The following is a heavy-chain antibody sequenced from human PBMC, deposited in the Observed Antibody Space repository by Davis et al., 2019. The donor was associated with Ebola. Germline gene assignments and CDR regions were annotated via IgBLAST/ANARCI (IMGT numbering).Heavy chain of an antibody. CDR2: INPNSGGT. J-gene: IGHJ5*02. CDR3: ARARKGITMVRGVIIPWGNWFDP. V-gene: IGHV1-2*06. D-gene: IGHD3-10*01. Sequence: ASVKVSCKASGYTFTGYYMHWVRQAPGQGLEWMGRINPNSGGTNYAQKFQGKVTMTRDTSISTAYMELRSLRSDDTAVYYCARARKGITMVRGVIIPWGNWFDPWGQGTLVTVSS. CDR1: GYTFTGYY.